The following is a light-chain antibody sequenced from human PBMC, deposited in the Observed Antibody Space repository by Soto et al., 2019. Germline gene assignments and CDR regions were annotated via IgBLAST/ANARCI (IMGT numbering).Light chain of an antibody. CDR2: GAS. CDR1: QSVSSSY. J-gene: IGKJ5*01. Sequence: EIVLTQSPGTLSLSPGERATLSCRASQSVSSSYLAWYQQKHGQAPRHLIYGASSRATGIPDRFSGSGSGTDFTLTISRLGPEDFAVYYCHQYGRSPITFGQGTRLEIK. V-gene: IGKV3-20*01. CDR3: HQYGRSPIT.